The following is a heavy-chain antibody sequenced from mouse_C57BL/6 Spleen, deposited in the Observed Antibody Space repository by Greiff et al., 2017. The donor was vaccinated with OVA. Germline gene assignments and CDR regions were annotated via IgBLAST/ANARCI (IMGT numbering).Heavy chain of an antibody. J-gene: IGHJ1*03. CDR1: GYAFSSYW. CDR3: ARQGYGSSYPDFDV. D-gene: IGHD1-1*01. Sequence: VKLVESGAELVKPGASVKISCKASGYAFSSYWMNWVKQRPGKGLEWIGQIYPGDGDTNYNGKFKGKATLTADKSSSTAYMQLSSLTSEDSAVYFCARQGYGSSYPDFDVWGTGTTVTVSS. CDR2: IYPGDGDT. V-gene: IGHV1-80*01.